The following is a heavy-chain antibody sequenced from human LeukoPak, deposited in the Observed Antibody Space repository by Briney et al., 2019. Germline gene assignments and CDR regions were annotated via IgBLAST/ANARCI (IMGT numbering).Heavy chain of an antibody. D-gene: IGHD3-16*01. CDR2: IYTSGST. V-gene: IGHV4-61*02. J-gene: IGHJ4*02. Sequence: KGLEWIGRIYTSGSTNYNPSLKSRVTISVDTSKNQFSLKLSSVTAADTAVYYCARDRHLGIWGQGTLVTVSS. CDR3: ARDRHLGI.